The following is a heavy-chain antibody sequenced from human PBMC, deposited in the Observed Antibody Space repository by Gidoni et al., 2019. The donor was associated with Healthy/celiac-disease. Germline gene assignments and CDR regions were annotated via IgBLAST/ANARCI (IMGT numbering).Heavy chain of an antibody. V-gene: IGHV3-73*02. CDR2: IRSNANRYAT. D-gene: IGHD3-10*01. CDR3: SLRRAGELFDY. Sequence: EVQLVESGGGLVQPGGSLKLPCSASGFTFSGSAMHWVRQDYGKGLESVGHIRSNANRYATAYAASVKGRFTISRDDSKNTAYLQMNSLKTEDTAVYYCSLRRAGELFDYWGQGTLVTVSS. CDR1: GFTFSGSA. J-gene: IGHJ4*02.